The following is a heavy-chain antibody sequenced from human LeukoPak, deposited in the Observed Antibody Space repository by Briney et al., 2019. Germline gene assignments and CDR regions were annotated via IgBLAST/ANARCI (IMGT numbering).Heavy chain of an antibody. Sequence: GESLKISCKGSGYSFTSYWIGWVRQMPGKGLEWMGIIYPGDSDTRYSPSFQGQVTISADKSISTAYLQWSSLKASDTAMYYCARTGIAAAGTFRTEENWFDPWGQGTLVTVSS. CDR3: ARTGIAAAGTFRTEENWFDP. CDR2: IYPGDSDT. V-gene: IGHV5-51*01. CDR1: GYSFTSYW. D-gene: IGHD6-13*01. J-gene: IGHJ5*02.